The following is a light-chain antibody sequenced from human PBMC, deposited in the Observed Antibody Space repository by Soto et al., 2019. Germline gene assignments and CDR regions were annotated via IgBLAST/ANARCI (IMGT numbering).Light chain of an antibody. J-gene: IGKJ5*01. V-gene: IGKV3-11*01. Sequence: EIVLTQSPATLSLSPGERATLSCRASQSVNSYLAWYQQKPAQAPRLLIYDASNRATGVPAMFSGSGSGTDFTLTISSLEPEDFAVYYCQQRSNWPITFGQGTRLEIK. CDR1: QSVNSY. CDR2: DAS. CDR3: QQRSNWPIT.